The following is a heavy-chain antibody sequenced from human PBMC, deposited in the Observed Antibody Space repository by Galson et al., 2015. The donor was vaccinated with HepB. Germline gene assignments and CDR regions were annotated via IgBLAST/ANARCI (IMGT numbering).Heavy chain of an antibody. Sequence: QSGAEVKKPGESLKISCKGSGYSFTSYWIGWVRQMPGKGLEWMGISYPGDSDTRYSPSFQGQVTISADKSISTAYLQWGSLKASVTAMYYSVILGGGSCCLFDYWGQGTLVTVSS. D-gene: IGHD2-15*01. CDR1: GYSFTSYW. J-gene: IGHJ4*02. V-gene: IGHV5-51*01. CDR3: VILGGGSCCLFDY. CDR2: SYPGDSDT.